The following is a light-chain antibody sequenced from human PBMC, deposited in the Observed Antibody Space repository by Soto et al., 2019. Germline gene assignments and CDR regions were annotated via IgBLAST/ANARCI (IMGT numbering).Light chain of an antibody. CDR1: QSLLHSNGYNY. Sequence: DIVMTQSPLSLPVTPGEPASISCRSSQSLLHSNGYNYLDWYLQKPGQSPKLLIYWASTRESGVPDRFSGSGSGTDFTLTISSLQAEDVAVYYCQQYYSTPLTFGPGTKGDIK. CDR2: WAS. J-gene: IGKJ3*01. V-gene: IGKV2-28*01. CDR3: QQYYSTPLT.